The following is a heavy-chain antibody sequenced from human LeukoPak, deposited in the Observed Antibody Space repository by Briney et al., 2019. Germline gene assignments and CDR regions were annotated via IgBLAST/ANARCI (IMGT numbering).Heavy chain of an antibody. CDR3: ARWDAYCSGGTCYFGGFAFDI. D-gene: IGHD2-15*01. J-gene: IGHJ3*02. CDR2: IKQDGSVK. CDR1: GFTFSIYW. Sequence: GGSLRLSCAASGFTFSIYWMSWVRQAPGKGLEWVASIKQDGSVKHFLDSVKGRFTISRDNAKNSLYPQMNSLRAEDTAVYYCARWDAYCSGGTCYFGGFAFDIWGQGTMVTVSS. V-gene: IGHV3-7*01.